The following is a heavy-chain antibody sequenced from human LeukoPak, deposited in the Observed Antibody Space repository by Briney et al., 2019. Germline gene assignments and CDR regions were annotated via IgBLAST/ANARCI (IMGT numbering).Heavy chain of an antibody. D-gene: IGHD2-15*01. J-gene: IGHJ4*02. CDR2: ISWNSGRI. CDR3: AIDKAASISGGFDY. V-gene: IGHV3-9*01. Sequence: GRSLSLSRVASGFTLDEYAMHWVRPPAGRGREWVSGISWNSGRIGYADSVKDRHIISRNNGNISQYLEMNRLRAEGTALYYGAIDKAASISGGFDYGGQGTLVTVSS. CDR1: GFTLDEYA.